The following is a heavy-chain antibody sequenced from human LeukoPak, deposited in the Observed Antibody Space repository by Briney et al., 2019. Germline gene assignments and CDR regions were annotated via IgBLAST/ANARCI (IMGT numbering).Heavy chain of an antibody. CDR2: IIPIFGTA. D-gene: IGHD6-19*01. V-gene: IGHV1-69*01. J-gene: IGHJ4*02. CDR1: GGTFSSYA. CDR3: ARGPQGLYSSGWKQFDY. Sequence: ASVKVSCKASGGTFSSYAISWVRQAPGQGLEWMGGIIPIFGTANYAQKFQGRVTITADEPTSTAYMELSSLRSEDTAVYYCARGPQGLYSSGWKQFDYWGQGTLVTVSS.